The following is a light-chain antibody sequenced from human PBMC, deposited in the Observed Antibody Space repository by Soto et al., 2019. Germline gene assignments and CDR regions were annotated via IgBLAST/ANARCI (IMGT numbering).Light chain of an antibody. V-gene: IGLV2-14*01. Sequence: QSVLTQPASVSGSPGQSITISCTGTTSDVGGYNFVSWYQLHPGKAPKLMIFEVSNRPSGVSNRFSGSKSGNTASLTISGLQADDEADYYCRSYASSGTRVFGTGTKLTVL. CDR1: TSDVGGYNF. CDR3: RSYASSGTRV. CDR2: EVS. J-gene: IGLJ1*01.